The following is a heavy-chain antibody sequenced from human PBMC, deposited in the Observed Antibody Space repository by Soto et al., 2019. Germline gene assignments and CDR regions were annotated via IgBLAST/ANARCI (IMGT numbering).Heavy chain of an antibody. D-gene: IGHD2-15*01. Sequence: PGGSLRLSCAASGLTFSSYEMNWVLQAPGKGLEWVSYISRSGSTIYYADSVKGRVTISRDNAKNSLYLQMNSLRAEDTAVYYCARDGRIRRPDWYFDLWGRGTLVTVSS. V-gene: IGHV3-48*03. CDR1: GLTFSSYE. CDR2: ISRSGSTI. J-gene: IGHJ2*01. CDR3: ARDGRIRRPDWYFDL.